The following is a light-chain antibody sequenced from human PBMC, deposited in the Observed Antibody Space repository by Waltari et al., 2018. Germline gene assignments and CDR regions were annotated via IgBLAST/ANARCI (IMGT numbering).Light chain of an antibody. V-gene: IGKV1-39*01. CDR3: QQRYTTPRT. J-gene: IGKJ4*02. Sequence: DIQMTQSPSSLSSSVGDSVTLPCRASQMINNCLNWSQQKPVKAPNLLIYATSNLQSGAPSRFSGSGAETQDSHTISNVQPEYFEKYYCQQRYTTPRTFGGGTKVEIK. CDR2: ATS. CDR1: QMINNC.